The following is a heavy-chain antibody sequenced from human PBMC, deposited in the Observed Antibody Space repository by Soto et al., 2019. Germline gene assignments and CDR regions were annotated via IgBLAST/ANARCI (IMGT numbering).Heavy chain of an antibody. D-gene: IGHD5-18*01. CDR2: IYYSGST. Sequence: PSETLSLTCTVSGGTISSYYWSWIRQPPGKGLEWIGYIYYSGSTNYNPSLKSRVTISVDTSKNQFSLKLSSVTAADTAVYYCARDGFGIQLWCGGFDYWGQGTLVTVSS. CDR1: GGTISSYY. CDR3: ARDGFGIQLWCGGFDY. V-gene: IGHV4-59*01. J-gene: IGHJ4*02.